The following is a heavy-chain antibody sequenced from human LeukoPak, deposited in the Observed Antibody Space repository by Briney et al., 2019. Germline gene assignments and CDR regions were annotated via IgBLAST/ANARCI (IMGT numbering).Heavy chain of an antibody. CDR3: AIPPGRYCSSTSCPKGNWFDP. CDR2: INPNSGGT. D-gene: IGHD2-2*01. Sequence: ASVKVSCKASGYTFTDYYMHWVRQAPGQGLEWMGWINPNSGGTNYAQKFQGRVTMTRDTSISTAYMELSRLRSDDTAVYYCAIPPGRYCSSTSCPKGNWFDPWGQGTLVTVSS. CDR1: GYTFTDYY. V-gene: IGHV1-2*02. J-gene: IGHJ5*02.